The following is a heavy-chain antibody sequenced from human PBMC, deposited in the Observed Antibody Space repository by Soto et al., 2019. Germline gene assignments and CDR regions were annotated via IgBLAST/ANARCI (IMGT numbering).Heavy chain of an antibody. CDR3: AKDLGAAGPNYYYYGMDV. CDR2: ISGSGGST. V-gene: IGHV3-23*01. Sequence: GGSLRLSCAASGFTFSSYAMSWVRQAPGKGLEWVSAISGSGGSTYYADSVKGRFTISRDNSKNTLYLQMNSLRAEDTAVYYCAKDLGAAGPNYYYYGMDVWGQGTTVTVS. J-gene: IGHJ6*02. D-gene: IGHD6-13*01. CDR1: GFTFSSYA.